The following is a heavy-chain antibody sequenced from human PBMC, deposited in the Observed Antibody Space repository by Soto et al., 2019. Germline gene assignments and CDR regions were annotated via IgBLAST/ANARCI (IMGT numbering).Heavy chain of an antibody. J-gene: IGHJ4*02. CDR3: ARSYSSGWEFDY. CDR1: GFTFSNYY. CDR2: ISSTGRTI. D-gene: IGHD6-19*01. V-gene: IGHV3-11*01. Sequence: GGSLRLSCGASGFTFSNYYMSWIRQAPGKGLEWVSYISSTGRTIYYADSVKGRFTVSRDNAQNSLSLKLNSLRVEDTAVYYCARSYSSGWEFDYWGQGTQVTAPQ.